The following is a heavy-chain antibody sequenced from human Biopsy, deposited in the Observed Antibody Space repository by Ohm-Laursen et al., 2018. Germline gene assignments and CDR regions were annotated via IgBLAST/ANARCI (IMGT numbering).Heavy chain of an antibody. D-gene: IGHD6-6*01. CDR1: GGSFSGYY. CDR3: ARDSSRRAREGGMDV. J-gene: IGHJ6*02. CDR2: INHSGST. Sequence: TLSLTWAVYGGSFSGYYWSWIRQPPGKGLEWIGEINHSGSTNYNPSLKSRVTISVDTSKNQFSLKLSSVTAADTAVYYCARDSSRRAREGGMDVWGQGTTVTVSS. V-gene: IGHV4-34*01.